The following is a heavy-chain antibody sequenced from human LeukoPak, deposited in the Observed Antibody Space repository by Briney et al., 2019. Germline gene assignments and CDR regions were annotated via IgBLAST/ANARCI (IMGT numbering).Heavy chain of an antibody. V-gene: IGHV5-51*01. CDR2: IYLSDSDA. CDR3: ERLGGSGWDEGFEY. D-gene: IGHD6-19*01. Sequence: GESLKISCKGSGYSSTSYWIACGRQMPGKGLEWMSIIYLSDSDARSSPSFQGQVTMSADKSMSTAYLQWSNLKGSDTAIYYCERLGGSGWDEGFEYWEKGTLVTVFS. J-gene: IGHJ4*02. CDR1: GYSSTSYW.